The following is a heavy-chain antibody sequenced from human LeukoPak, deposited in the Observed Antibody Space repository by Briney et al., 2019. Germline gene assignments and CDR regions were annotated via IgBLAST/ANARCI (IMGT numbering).Heavy chain of an antibody. J-gene: IGHJ4*02. CDR2: IRSSDSDI. D-gene: IGHD6-13*01. CDR1: GFTFSDYY. V-gene: IGHV3-11*01. Sequence: GGSLRLSCEASGFTFSDYYMSWIRQAPGKGLEWISYIRSSDSDIFYADSVKGRFTISRDNSKNTLYLQMNSLRAEDTAVYYCARTAGIAAAATDYFDYWGQGTLVTVSS. CDR3: ARTAGIAAAATDYFDY.